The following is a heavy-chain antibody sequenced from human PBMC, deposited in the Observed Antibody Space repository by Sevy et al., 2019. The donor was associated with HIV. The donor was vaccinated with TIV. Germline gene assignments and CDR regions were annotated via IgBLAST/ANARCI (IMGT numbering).Heavy chain of an antibody. CDR3: ARSLNNYGSSGYQMGLDY. J-gene: IGHJ4*02. D-gene: IGHD3-22*01. CDR1: GGSFSAYQ. CDR2: IFDSGRT. Sequence: SETLSLVCTVSGGSFSAYQWNWIRQPPGKGLEWIGYIFDSGRTNYNPSLKSRVTISVDTSRNQFSLILDSVTAADTAMYYCARSLNNYGSSGYQMGLDYWGQGTLVTVSS. V-gene: IGHV4-59*01.